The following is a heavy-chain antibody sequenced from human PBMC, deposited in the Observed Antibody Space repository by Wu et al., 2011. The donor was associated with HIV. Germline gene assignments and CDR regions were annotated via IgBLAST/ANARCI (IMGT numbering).Heavy chain of an antibody. CDR3: AREIASGGEHNDY. Sequence: QVQLVQSGAEVKKPGSSVKVSCKTSGYTFSTYSITWVRQAPGQGLEWMGRIMPIFGTTNYAQKFQGSVTITADQSTTTAYLEMKNLRSEDTAVYYCAREIASGGEHNDYWGQGSLVTVSS. CDR2: IMPIFGTT. D-gene: IGHD2-15*01. V-gene: IGHV1-69*18. CDR1: GYTFSTYS. J-gene: IGHJ4*02.